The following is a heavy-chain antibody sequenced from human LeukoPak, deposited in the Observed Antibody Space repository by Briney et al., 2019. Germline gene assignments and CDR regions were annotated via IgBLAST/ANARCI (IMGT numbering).Heavy chain of an antibody. Sequence: AGGSLRLSCAASGFTFSRYWMSWVRQAPGKGPEWVAKINQDGSEKNYVESVKGRFTISRDNAKNSLYLQMNSLRAEDTAVYYCARGPRWGTSCYSDYWGQGTLVTVSS. CDR2: INQDGSEK. CDR3: ARGPRWGTSCYSDY. D-gene: IGHD2-2*01. V-gene: IGHV3-7*01. J-gene: IGHJ4*02. CDR1: GFTFSRYW.